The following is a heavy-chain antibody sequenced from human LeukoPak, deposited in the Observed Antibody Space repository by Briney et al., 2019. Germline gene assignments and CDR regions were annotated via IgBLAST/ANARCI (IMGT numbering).Heavy chain of an antibody. CDR1: GFTFSSYS. CDR2: ISSSSSYI. CDR3: AREVEMATNYFDY. Sequence: PGGSLRLSCATSGFTFSSYSMNWVRQAPGKGLEWVSSISSSSSYIYYADSVKGRFTISRDNAKNSLYLQMNSLRAEDTAVYYCAREVEMATNYFDYWGQGTLVTVSS. D-gene: IGHD5-24*01. V-gene: IGHV3-21*01. J-gene: IGHJ4*02.